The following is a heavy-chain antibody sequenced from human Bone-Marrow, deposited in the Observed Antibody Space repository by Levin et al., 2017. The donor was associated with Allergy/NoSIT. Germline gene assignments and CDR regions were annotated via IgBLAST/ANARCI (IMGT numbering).Heavy chain of an antibody. CDR1: GFDFSSHA. J-gene: IGHJ4*02. V-gene: IGHV3-30*18. CDR2: ISHDGSEK. D-gene: IGHD4-17*01. Sequence: PGESLKISCAASGFDFSSHAMHWVRQAPGKGLEWVAVISHDGSEKNYADSVRGRLDISRDNSKNTLHLQMNSLTTDDSALYFCVKVREGYGDVVGRALQDWGRGTQVTVSS. CDR3: VKVREGYGDVVGRALQD.